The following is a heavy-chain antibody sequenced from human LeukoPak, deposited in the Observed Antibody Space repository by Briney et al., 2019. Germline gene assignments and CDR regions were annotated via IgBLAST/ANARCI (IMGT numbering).Heavy chain of an antibody. CDR1: GFTFSSYW. V-gene: IGHV3-7*01. CDR2: IKQDGSEK. Sequence: GGSLRLSXAASGFTFSSYWMSWVRQAPGKGLEWVANIKQDGSEKYYVDSVRGRFTISRDNAKNSLYLQMNSLRAEDTAVYYCSKGFPWGYYYMDVWGKGTTVTVSS. CDR3: SKGFPWGYYYMDV. J-gene: IGHJ6*03. D-gene: IGHD3-16*01.